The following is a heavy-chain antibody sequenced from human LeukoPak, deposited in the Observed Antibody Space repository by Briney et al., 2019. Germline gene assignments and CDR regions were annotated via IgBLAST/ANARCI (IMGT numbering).Heavy chain of an antibody. V-gene: IGHV3-23*01. CDR3: AKDANGSSPDAFDI. J-gene: IGHJ3*02. D-gene: IGHD2-8*01. Sequence: GGSLRLSCAASGFTFSSYAMTWVRQAPGKGLEWVSGISGSGGSTYYADSVKGRFTISRDNSKNTLYPQIYSLRAEDTAVYYCAKDANGSSPDAFDIWGHGTMVTVSS. CDR2: ISGSGGST. CDR1: GFTFSSYA.